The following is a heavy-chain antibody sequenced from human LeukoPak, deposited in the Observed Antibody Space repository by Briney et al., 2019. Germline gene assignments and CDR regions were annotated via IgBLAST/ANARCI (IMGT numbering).Heavy chain of an antibody. CDR2: VYYSGST. Sequence: SETLSLTCTVSGGSISSYYWSWIRQPPGKGLEWIGYVYYSGSTNYNPSLKSRVTLSVDTSKNQFSLTLSSVTAADTAVYYCARDRGDGYNYLLDYWGQGTLVTVSS. CDR1: GGSISSYY. V-gene: IGHV4-59*12. D-gene: IGHD5-24*01. CDR3: ARDRGDGYNYLLDY. J-gene: IGHJ4*02.